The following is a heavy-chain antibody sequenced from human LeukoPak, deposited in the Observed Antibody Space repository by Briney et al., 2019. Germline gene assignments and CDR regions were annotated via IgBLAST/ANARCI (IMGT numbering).Heavy chain of an antibody. J-gene: IGHJ2*01. CDR2: IYYRGST. V-gene: IGHV4-59*08. Sequence: SETLSLTCTVSGDSVSRFYWGWIRQPPGKGLEWIGYIYYRGSTNYNPSLRSRVTISLDTSNNQLSLKLRSVTAADTAVYYCARPSPAVLDRQGPSWYFDLWGRGALVTVSS. CDR1: GDSVSRFY. D-gene: IGHD4/OR15-4a*01. CDR3: ARPSPAVLDRQGPSWYFDL.